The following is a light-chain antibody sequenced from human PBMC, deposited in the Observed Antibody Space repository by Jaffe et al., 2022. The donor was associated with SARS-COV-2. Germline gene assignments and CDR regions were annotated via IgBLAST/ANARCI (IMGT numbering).Light chain of an antibody. Sequence: DIQMTQSPSSLSASVGDRVTITCRASQSISSYLNWYQQKPGNAPKLLIYAASSLQGGVPSRFSGSGSGTDFTLTISSLQPEDSATYYCQQSYSTPPLTFGGGTKVEIK. CDR3: QQSYSTPPLT. CDR2: AAS. V-gene: IGKV1-39*01. CDR1: QSISSY. J-gene: IGKJ4*01.